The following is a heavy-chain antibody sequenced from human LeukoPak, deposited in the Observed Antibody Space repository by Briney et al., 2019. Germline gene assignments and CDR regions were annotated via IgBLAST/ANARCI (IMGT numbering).Heavy chain of an antibody. D-gene: IGHD4-17*01. V-gene: IGHV3-9*01. CDR3: AKEDTTVTTYAFGY. J-gene: IGHJ4*02. Sequence: PGRSLRLSCAASGFTFDDYAMHWVRQAPGKGLEWVSGISWNSGSIGYADSVKGRFTISRDNAKNSLYLQMNSLRAEDTALYYCAKEDTTVTTYAFGYWGQGTLVTVSS. CDR1: GFTFDDYA. CDR2: ISWNSGSI.